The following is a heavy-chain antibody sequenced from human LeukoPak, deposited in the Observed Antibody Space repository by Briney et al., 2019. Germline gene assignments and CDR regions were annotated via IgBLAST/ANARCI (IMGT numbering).Heavy chain of an antibody. Sequence: SSETLSLTCAVYGGSFSGYYWSWIRQPPGKGLEWIGEINHSGSTNYNPSLKSRVTISVDTSKNQFSLKLSSVTAADTAVYYCATSISSSWYLGYFDYWGQGTLVTVSS. CDR3: ATSISSSWYLGYFDY. D-gene: IGHD6-13*01. J-gene: IGHJ4*02. CDR1: GGSFSGYY. CDR2: INHSGST. V-gene: IGHV4-34*01.